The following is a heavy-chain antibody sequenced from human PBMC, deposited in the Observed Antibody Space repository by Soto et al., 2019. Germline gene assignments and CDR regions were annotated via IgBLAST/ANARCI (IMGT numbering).Heavy chain of an antibody. Sequence: QVKLVQSGAEVKKPGASVKISCKASGYTFTGYYMHWMRQAPGQGLEWMGWTNPNRGGTNYSQKFQGWVTRTRDTSISTAYMELSRLGSDDTAVYYGARALDDYGYSRFDYCGQGTLVTVSS. D-gene: IGHD4-17*01. CDR3: ARALDDYGYSRFDY. CDR1: GYTFTGYY. J-gene: IGHJ4*02. CDR2: TNPNRGGT. V-gene: IGHV1-2*04.